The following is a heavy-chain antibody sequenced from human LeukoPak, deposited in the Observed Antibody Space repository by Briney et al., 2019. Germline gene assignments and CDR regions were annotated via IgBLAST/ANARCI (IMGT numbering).Heavy chain of an antibody. J-gene: IGHJ4*02. V-gene: IGHV4-4*07. CDR1: GGSISSYY. D-gene: IGHD6-19*01. CDR3: ARAYSSGWYDGVYFDY. Sequence: SETLSLTCTVSGGSISSYYWSWIRQPAGKGLEWIGRIYTSGSTNYNPSLKSRVTMSVDTSKNQFSLKLSSVTAADTAVYYCARAYSSGWYDGVYFDYWGQGTLVTVSS. CDR2: IYTSGST.